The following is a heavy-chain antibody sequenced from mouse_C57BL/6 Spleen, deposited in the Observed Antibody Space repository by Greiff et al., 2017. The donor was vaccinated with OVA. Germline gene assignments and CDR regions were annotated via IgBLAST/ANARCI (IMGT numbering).Heavy chain of an antibody. D-gene: IGHD1-1*01. J-gene: IGHJ1*03. CDR1: GYTFTSYW. V-gene: IGHV1-52*01. CDR3: APSYYSGSSSSFYFDV. CDR2: IDPSDSET. Sequence: VKLQQPGAELVRPGSSVKLSCKASGYTFTSYWMHWVKQRPIQGLEWIGNIDPSDSETHYNQKFKDKANLTVDTSSSTAYMQLTALIAEDSVVYYGAPSYYSGSSSSFYFDVWGTGTTVTVSS.